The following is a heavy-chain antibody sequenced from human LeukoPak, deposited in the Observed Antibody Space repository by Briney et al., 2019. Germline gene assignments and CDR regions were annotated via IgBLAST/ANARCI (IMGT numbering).Heavy chain of an antibody. CDR2: ICSSGSTI. J-gene: IGHJ6*02. Sequence: GGSLRLSCAASRFTYSECYMSCLRDAPGEGLVCVSYICSSGSTIYYADSVKGLFTISRDNAKNSLYLQMNSLRAEDTAVYYCAREVKGEYCSSTSCSRVGDVWGQGTTVTVSS. CDR1: RFTYSECY. V-gene: IGHV3-11*01. D-gene: IGHD2-2*01. CDR3: AREVKGEYCSSTSCSRVGDV.